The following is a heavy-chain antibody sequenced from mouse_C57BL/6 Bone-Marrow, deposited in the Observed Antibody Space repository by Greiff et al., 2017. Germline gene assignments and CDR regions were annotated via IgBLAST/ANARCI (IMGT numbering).Heavy chain of an antibody. V-gene: IGHV1-64*01. CDR3: AGDYDSFAY. CDR2: IHPNSGST. D-gene: IGHD2-4*01. Sequence: VKLMESGAELVKPGASVKLSCKASGYTFTSYWMHWVKQRPGQGLEWIGMIHPNSGSTNYNEKFKSKATLTVDKSSSTAYMQLSSLTSEDSAVYYCAGDYDSFAYWGQGTLVTVSA. J-gene: IGHJ3*01. CDR1: GYTFTSYW.